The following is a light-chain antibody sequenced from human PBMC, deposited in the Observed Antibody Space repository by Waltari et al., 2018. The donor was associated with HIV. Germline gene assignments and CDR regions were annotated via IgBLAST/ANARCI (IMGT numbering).Light chain of an antibody. V-gene: IGLV2-14*01. Sequence: QSALTQPASVSGSPGQSITISCTGTSSDIPIYNYVPWYQQHPGKAPKLMIYEVSNRPSGVSNRFSGSKSGNTASLTISGLQAEDEADYYCSSYTTSSTVIFGGGTKLTVL. CDR1: SSDIPIYNY. CDR2: EVS. J-gene: IGLJ2*01. CDR3: SSYTTSSTVI.